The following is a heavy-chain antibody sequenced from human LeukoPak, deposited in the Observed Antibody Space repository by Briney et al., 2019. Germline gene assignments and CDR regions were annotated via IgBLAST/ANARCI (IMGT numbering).Heavy chain of an antibody. CDR2: IIPIFGTA. CDR3: AREGYCSSTSCSGDVDY. V-gene: IGHV1-69*13. J-gene: IGHJ4*02. D-gene: IGHD2-2*01. Sequence: SVKVSCKASGGTFSSYAISWVRQAPGQGLEWMGGIIPIFGTANYAQKFQGRVTITADESTSTAYMELSSLRSEDTAVYYCAREGYCSSTSCSGDVDYWGQGTLVTVSS. CDR1: GGTFSSYA.